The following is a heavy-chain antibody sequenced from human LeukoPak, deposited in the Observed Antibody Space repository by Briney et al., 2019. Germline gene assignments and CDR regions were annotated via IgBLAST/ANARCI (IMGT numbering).Heavy chain of an antibody. V-gene: IGHV4-30-4*01. J-gene: IGHJ4*02. D-gene: IGHD4-17*01. Sequence: SQTLSLTCTVSGGSISSLNYYWSWIRQPPGKGLEWIWYIYYSGSTYYKPSLKSRVTISVDTSKNQFSLKLSSVTAADTAVYYCARALTVTPGTDFDYWGQGTLVTVSS. CDR2: IYYSGST. CDR1: GGSISSLNYY. CDR3: ARALTVTPGTDFDY.